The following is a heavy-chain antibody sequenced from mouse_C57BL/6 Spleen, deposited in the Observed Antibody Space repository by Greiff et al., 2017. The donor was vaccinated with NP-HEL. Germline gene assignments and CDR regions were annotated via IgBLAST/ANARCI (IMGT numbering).Heavy chain of an antibody. CDR2: IDPSDSET. Sequence: QVQLQQPGAELVRPGSSVKLSCKASGYTFTSYWMHWVKQRPIQGLEWIGNIDPSDSETHYNQKFKDKATLTVDKSSSTAYMQLSSLTSEDSAVYYCAREPLILITTVVEGYFDYWGQGTTLTVSS. J-gene: IGHJ2*01. V-gene: IGHV1-52*01. D-gene: IGHD1-1*01. CDR3: AREPLILITTVVEGYFDY. CDR1: GYTFTSYW.